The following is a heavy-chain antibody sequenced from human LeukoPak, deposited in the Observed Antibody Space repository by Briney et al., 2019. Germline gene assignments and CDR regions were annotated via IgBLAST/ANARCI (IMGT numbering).Heavy chain of an antibody. CDR3: ARGGDYDSSGYYYEVPWFDP. V-gene: IGHV4-30-2*01. D-gene: IGHD3-22*01. CDR1: GGSLSSGGSS. J-gene: IGHJ5*02. Sequence: SQTLSLTCAVSGGSLSSGGSSWSWIRQPPGKGLEWIGYIYHSGSTYYNPSLKSRVTISVDRSKNQFSLKLSSVTAADTAVYYCARGGDYDSSGYYYEVPWFDPWGQGTLVTVSS. CDR2: IYHSGST.